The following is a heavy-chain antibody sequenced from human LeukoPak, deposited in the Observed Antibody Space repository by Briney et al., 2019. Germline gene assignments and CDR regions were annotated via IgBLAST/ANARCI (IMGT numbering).Heavy chain of an antibody. D-gene: IGHD6-13*01. J-gene: IGHJ4*02. Sequence: GGSLRLSCAASGFTFSNSAMNWVRQAPGKGLEWVSGITASGDGTYYADSVKGRFTISRDNSKNTLYLQVNSLRAEDTAVYYCGKGQRLVPIEHWGQGTLVTVSS. V-gene: IGHV3-23*01. CDR2: ITASGDGT. CDR3: GKGQRLVPIEH. CDR1: GFTFSNSA.